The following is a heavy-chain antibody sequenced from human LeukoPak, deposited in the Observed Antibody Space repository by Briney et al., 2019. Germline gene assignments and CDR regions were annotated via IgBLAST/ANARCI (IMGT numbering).Heavy chain of an antibody. V-gene: IGHV3-74*01. J-gene: IGHJ4*02. CDR2: INSDGSST. CDR3: ARDPTIAVAGFDY. CDR1: GFTFSSYW. D-gene: IGHD6-19*01. Sequence: PGGSLRLSCAASGFTFSSYWMHWVRQAPGKGLVWVSRINSDGSSTSYADSVKGRFTISGDNAKNTLYLQMNSLRAEDTAVYYCARDPTIAVAGFDYWGQGTLVTVSS.